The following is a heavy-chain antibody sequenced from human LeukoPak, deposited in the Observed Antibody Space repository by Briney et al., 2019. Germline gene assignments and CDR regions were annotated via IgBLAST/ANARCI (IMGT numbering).Heavy chain of an antibody. V-gene: IGHV3-30*02. CDR1: GFIFSSYG. J-gene: IGHJ4*02. Sequence: GGSLRLSCAASGFIFSSYGMHWVRQAPGKGLEWVAFIRYDGSNKYYADSVKGRFTISRDNSKNTLYLQMNSLRAEDTAVYYCAKTEMATIFRSGNYRGQGTLVTVSS. D-gene: IGHD5-24*01. CDR2: IRYDGSNK. CDR3: AKTEMATIFRSGNY.